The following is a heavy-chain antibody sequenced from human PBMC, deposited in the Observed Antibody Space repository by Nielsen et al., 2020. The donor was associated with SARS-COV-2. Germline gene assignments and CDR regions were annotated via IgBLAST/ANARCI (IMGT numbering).Heavy chain of an antibody. D-gene: IGHD3-10*01. J-gene: IGHJ4*02. Sequence: GESLKISCAASGFTFSSYWMSWVRQAPGKGLEWVANIKQDGSEKYYVDSVKGRFTISRDNAKNSLYLQMKSLRAEDTAVYYCARDRGLWFGELFVYWGQGTLVTVSS. V-gene: IGHV3-7*01. CDR3: ARDRGLWFGELFVY. CDR2: IKQDGSEK. CDR1: GFTFSSYW.